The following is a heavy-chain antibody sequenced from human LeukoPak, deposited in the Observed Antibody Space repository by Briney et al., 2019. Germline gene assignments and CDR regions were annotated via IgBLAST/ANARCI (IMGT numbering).Heavy chain of an antibody. J-gene: IGHJ4*02. CDR3: ARDSIAARRMDY. D-gene: IGHD6-6*01. V-gene: IGHV3-21*01. Sequence: GGSLRLSCAASGFTFSSYRMNWVRQAPGKGLEWVPPNSSSSSHTYYADSVQGRFTIARDNAKNSLYLQMNSLRAEDTAVYYCARDSIAARRMDYWGQGTLVTASS. CDR1: GFTFSSYR. CDR2: NSSSSSHT.